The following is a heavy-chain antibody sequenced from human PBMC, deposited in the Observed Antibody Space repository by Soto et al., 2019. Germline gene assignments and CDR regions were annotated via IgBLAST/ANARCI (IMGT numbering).Heavy chain of an antibody. J-gene: IGHJ4*02. Sequence: QMQLQESGPGLVKHSETLSLTCAVSSASIISEQRWSWVRQPPGKGLEWIGEIHHSGSTNNNPSLRSRVTMSVDKSKNQFSLNLNSVTAADTAVYYCARSFGWYAIDQWGQGTLVIVSS. V-gene: IGHV4-4*02. CDR1: SASIISEQR. CDR3: ARSFGWYAIDQ. D-gene: IGHD6-19*01. CDR2: IHHSGST.